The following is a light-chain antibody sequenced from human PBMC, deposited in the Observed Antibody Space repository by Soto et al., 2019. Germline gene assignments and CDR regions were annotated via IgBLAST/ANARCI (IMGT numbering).Light chain of an antibody. J-gene: IGKJ4*01. V-gene: IGKV1-5*01. CDR2: DAS. Sequence: DIQMTQSPSTLSASVGDRVTIACRASQSISEFLAWYQRKPGKAPELLIYDASNLETGVPSRFSGSGSGTEFTLTITSLQLDDFASYYCQQYYNYPLTCGGGTRVEIK. CDR3: QQYYNYPLT. CDR1: QSISEF.